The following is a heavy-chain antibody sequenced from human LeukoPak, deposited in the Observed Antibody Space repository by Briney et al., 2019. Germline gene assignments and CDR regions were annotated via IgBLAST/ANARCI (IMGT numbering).Heavy chain of an antibody. CDR3: ARRNDFDV. V-gene: IGHV4-4*08. CDR1: GGSITGYH. Sequence: SETQSLTCTVSGGSITGYHWSWIRQPPGKGLGWIGYVYSNGNTEYNPSLKNRVTISADTSKNQFSLKLTSVTAADTAIYYCARRNDFDVWGQGTMVTVSS. CDR2: VYSNGNT. J-gene: IGHJ3*01.